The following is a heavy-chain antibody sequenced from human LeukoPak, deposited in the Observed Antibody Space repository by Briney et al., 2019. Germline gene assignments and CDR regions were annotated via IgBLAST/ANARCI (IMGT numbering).Heavy chain of an antibody. J-gene: IGHJ4*02. CDR3: ARCPQSGFHFDY. D-gene: IGHD3-10*01. V-gene: IGHV5-51*01. CDR2: IYPGDSDP. Sequence: GGSLKISRKGSGYRLPSYWLGWVRQMPGKGLEWMGIIYPGDSDPRFSPSFQGQVTISADKSISTAYRQWSSLKGSDTAMYYCARCPQSGFHFDYWGQGTLVTVSS. CDR1: GYRLPSYW.